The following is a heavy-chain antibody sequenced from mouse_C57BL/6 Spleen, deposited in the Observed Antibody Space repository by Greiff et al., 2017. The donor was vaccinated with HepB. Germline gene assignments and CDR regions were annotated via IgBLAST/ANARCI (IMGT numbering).Heavy chain of an antibody. D-gene: IGHD1-1*01. Sequence: DVMLVESGGDLVKPGGSLKLSCAASGFTFSSYGMSWVRQTPDKRLEWVATISSGGSYTYYPDSVKGRFTISRDNAKNTLYLQMSSLKSEDTAMYYCARRTVVDWYFDVWGTGTTVTVSS. V-gene: IGHV5-6*02. J-gene: IGHJ1*03. CDR1: GFTFSSYG. CDR3: ARRTVVDWYFDV. CDR2: ISSGGSYT.